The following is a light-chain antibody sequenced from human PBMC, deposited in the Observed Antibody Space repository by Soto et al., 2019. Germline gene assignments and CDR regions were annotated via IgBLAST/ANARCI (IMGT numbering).Light chain of an antibody. CDR1: QSVSSY. CDR3: QQRSNWPIT. J-gene: IGKJ5*01. CDR2: DAS. Sequence: XIVFTQSXSXLSXSXXXRATLSXXASQSVSSYLAWYQQKPGQAPRLLIYDASNRATGIPARFSGSGSGTDFTLTISSLEPEDFAVYYCQQRSNWPITFGQGTLLEIK. V-gene: IGKV3-11*01.